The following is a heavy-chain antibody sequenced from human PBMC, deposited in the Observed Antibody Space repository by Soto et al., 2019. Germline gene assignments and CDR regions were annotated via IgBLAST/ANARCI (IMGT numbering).Heavy chain of an antibody. J-gene: IGHJ3*02. CDR2: INPNSGGT. Sequence: ASVKVSCKASGYTFTGYYMHWVRQAPGQGLEWMGWINPNSGGTNYAQKFQGWVTMTRDTSISTGYMELSRLRSDDTAVYYCARDREEVYYYGSGSYRGVAFDIWGQGTMVTVSS. V-gene: IGHV1-2*04. D-gene: IGHD3-10*01. CDR3: ARDREEVYYYGSGSYRGVAFDI. CDR1: GYTFTGYY.